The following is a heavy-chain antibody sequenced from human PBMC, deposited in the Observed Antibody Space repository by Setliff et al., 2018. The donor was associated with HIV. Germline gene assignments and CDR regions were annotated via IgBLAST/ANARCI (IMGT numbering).Heavy chain of an antibody. J-gene: IGHJ6*03. V-gene: IGHV3-23*01. CDR2: ILSTGERT. Sequence: PGGSLRRSCEASRFNFDPYGFHWGRQAPGEGLECVSAILSTGERTFYAASVKGRFTISRDNAKNTLYLQMNSLRAEDTAVYYCAKEADDFWSGFRAYYYYMDVWGKGTTVTVSS. CDR1: RFNFDPYG. D-gene: IGHD3-3*01. CDR3: AKEADDFWSGFRAYYYYMDV.